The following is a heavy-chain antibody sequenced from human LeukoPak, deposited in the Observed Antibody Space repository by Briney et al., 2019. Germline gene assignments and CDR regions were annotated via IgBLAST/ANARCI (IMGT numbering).Heavy chain of an antibody. CDR2: IYRTGST. CDR3: VRGPYGSGISNWFDP. V-gene: IGHV4-61*10. CDR1: GGSINSGSYY. J-gene: IGHJ5*02. Sequence: NPSETLSLTCTVSGGSINSGSYYWSWIRQPAGKGLEWIGRIYRTGSTNYNPSLQSRVTVSVDTSKNQFSLKLTSVTAADTAVYYCVRGPYGSGISNWFDPWGQGTLVIVSS. D-gene: IGHD3-10*01.